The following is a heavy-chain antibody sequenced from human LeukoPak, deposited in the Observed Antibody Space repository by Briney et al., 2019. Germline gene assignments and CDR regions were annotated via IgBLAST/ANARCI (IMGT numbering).Heavy chain of an antibody. D-gene: IGHD3-16*01. V-gene: IGHV3-33*01. CDR1: GFTFSNYG. Sequence: PGGSLRLSCAASGFTFSNYGMHWVRQAPGKGLEWVAVIWYDGSDKYHADSVKGRFTISRVNSKNTLYLQMNSLRVEDTAVYYCARPVVLGAYLRGAYYFDSWGQGTLVTVSS. CDR2: IWYDGSDK. CDR3: ARPVVLGAYLRGAYYFDS. J-gene: IGHJ4*02.